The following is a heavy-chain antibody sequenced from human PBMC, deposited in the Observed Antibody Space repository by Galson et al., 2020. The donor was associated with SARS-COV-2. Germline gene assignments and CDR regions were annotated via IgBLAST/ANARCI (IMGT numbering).Heavy chain of an antibody. V-gene: IGHV3-74*01. J-gene: IGHJ6*02. D-gene: IGHD3-16*02. CDR2: INSDGSST. CDR3: ARVAQSETTQGYDDVWGRYRYGADDYYGMDV. Sequence: GGSLRLSCAASGFSFSTYWMHWVRQGPEKGLVWVSRINSDGSSTIYADSVQGRFTISRDNAKNTLYLQMNSLRAEDTAVYFCARVAQSETTQGYDDVWGRYRYGADDYYGMDVWGQGTTVTVSS. CDR1: GFSFSTYW.